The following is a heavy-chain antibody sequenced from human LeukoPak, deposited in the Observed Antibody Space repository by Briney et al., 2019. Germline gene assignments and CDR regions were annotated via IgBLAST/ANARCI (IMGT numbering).Heavy chain of an antibody. Sequence: SETLSLTCTVSGGSISSYYWSWIQQPPGKGLEWIGYIYYSGSTNYNPSLKSRVTISVDTSKNQFSQKLSSVTAADTAVYYCARGLIAAANYFDYWGQGTLVTVSS. CDR3: ARGLIAAANYFDY. V-gene: IGHV4-59*01. D-gene: IGHD6-13*01. J-gene: IGHJ4*02. CDR1: GGSISSYY. CDR2: IYYSGST.